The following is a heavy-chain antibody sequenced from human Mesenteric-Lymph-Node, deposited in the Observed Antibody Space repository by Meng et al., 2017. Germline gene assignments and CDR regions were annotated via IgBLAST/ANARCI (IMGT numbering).Heavy chain of an antibody. CDR2: IYYSGST. CDR1: GDSFNSPDYY. D-gene: IGHD3-10*01. CDR3: ARQSGYFDY. V-gene: IGHV4-30-4*01. J-gene: IGHJ4*02. Sequence: QPHEPAPGRLKPSQTLSLTCTVSGDSFNSPDYYWSWIRQPPEKGLEWIGYIYYSGSTYYNPSLKSRVSISVDTSKNQFSLRLSSVTATDTAVYYCARQSGYFDYWGQGTLVTVSS.